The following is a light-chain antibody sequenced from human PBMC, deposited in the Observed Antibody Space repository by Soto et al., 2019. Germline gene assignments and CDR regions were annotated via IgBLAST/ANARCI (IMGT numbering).Light chain of an antibody. J-gene: IGKJ5*01. Sequence: EIVLTQSPATLSLSPGERATLSCRASQSVSSYLAWYQQKPGQAPRLLIYDASNRATGIPARFSGSGSGTDFTLTISSLEPEDFAVYYCQKRSNWPISFGQGTRLGL. V-gene: IGKV3-11*01. CDR1: QSVSSY. CDR3: QKRSNWPIS. CDR2: DAS.